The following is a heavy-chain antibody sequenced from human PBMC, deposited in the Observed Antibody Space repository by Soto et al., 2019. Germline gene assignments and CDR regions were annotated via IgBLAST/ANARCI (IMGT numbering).Heavy chain of an antibody. Sequence: ASVKVSCKASGYTFTSYYMHWVRQAPGQGLEWMGIINPSGGSASYAQKFRGRVTMTRDTSTSTVYMELSSLRSEDTAVYYCARIFQGVAPVLDYWGQGTLVTVSS. J-gene: IGHJ4*02. D-gene: IGHD3-10*01. CDR1: GYTFTSYY. V-gene: IGHV1-46*01. CDR2: INPSGGSA. CDR3: ARIFQGVAPVLDY.